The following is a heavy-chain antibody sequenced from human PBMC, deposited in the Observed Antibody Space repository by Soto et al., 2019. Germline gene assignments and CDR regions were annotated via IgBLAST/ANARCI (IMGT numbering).Heavy chain of an antibody. CDR1: GFTFSSYS. CDR3: ARDLTVLPGWNWFDP. Sequence: PGRSLRLSCAASGFTFSSYSMNWVRQAPGKGLEWVSSISSSSSSYIYYADSVKGRFTISRDNAKNSLYLQMNSLRAEDTAVYYCARDLTVLPGWNWFDPWGQGTMGTVSS. D-gene: IGHD2-15*01. CDR2: ISSSSSSYI. V-gene: IGHV3-21*01. J-gene: IGHJ5*02.